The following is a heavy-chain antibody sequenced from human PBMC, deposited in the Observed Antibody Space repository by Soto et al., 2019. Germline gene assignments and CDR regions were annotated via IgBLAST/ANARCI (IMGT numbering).Heavy chain of an antibody. CDR1: GGSISSYY. CDR3: ARRWGRTFDY. V-gene: IGHV4-59*08. D-gene: IGHD7-27*01. Sequence: SETLSLTCTVSGGSISSYYWSWIRQPPGKGLEWIGYIYYSGSTNYNPSLKSRVTISVDTSENQFSLKLSSVTAADTAVYYCARRWGRTFDYWGQGTLVTVPS. J-gene: IGHJ4*02. CDR2: IYYSGST.